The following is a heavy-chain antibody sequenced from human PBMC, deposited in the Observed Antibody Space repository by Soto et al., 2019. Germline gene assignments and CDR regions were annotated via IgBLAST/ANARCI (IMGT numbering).Heavy chain of an antibody. CDR2: IYWDDDK. J-gene: IGHJ2*01. CDR3: AHRRGTIAAAGHWYFDL. V-gene: IGHV2-5*02. CDR1: GFSLSTSGVG. D-gene: IGHD6-13*01. Sequence: QITLKESGPTLVNPTQTLTLTCTFSGFSLSTSGVGVGWIRQPPGKALEWLALIYWDDDKRYSPSLKSRLTITKDTSKNQVVLTMTNMDPVDTATYYCAHRRGTIAAAGHWYFDLWGRGTLVTVSS.